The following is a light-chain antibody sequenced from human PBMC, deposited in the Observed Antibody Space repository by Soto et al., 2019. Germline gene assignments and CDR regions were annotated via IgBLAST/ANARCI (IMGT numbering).Light chain of an antibody. CDR2: DVN. V-gene: IGLV2-14*03. Sequence: QSALTQPASVSGSPGQSITISCTGTSSDIGAYNFVSWYQQHPGKAPKLMLYDVNIRPSGVSNRFSCSKSGNTASLTISGLQAEDEADYYCTSWTTSTTVIFGGGTKLTFL. CDR1: SSDIGAYNF. J-gene: IGLJ2*01. CDR3: TSWTTSTTVI.